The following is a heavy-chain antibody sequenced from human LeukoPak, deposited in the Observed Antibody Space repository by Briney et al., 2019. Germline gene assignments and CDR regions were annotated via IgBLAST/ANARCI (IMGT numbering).Heavy chain of an antibody. CDR1: GGSFSGYY. V-gene: IGHV4-34*01. CDR3: ARDGNDGFDY. D-gene: IGHD1-1*01. CDR2: INHSGST. Sequence: SETLSLTCAVYGGSFSGYYRSWIRQPPGKGLEWIGEINHSGSTNYNPSLKSRVTISVDTSKNQFSLKLSSVTAADTAVYYCARDGNDGFDYWGQGTLVTVSS. J-gene: IGHJ4*02.